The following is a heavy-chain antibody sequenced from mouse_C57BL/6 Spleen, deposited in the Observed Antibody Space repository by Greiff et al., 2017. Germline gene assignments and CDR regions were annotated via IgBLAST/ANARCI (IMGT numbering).Heavy chain of an antibody. CDR2: FYPGSGSI. D-gene: IGHD2-12*01. V-gene: IGHV1-62-2*01. CDR1: GYTFTEYT. CDR3: ARHEEEAYYSPYWYFDV. Sequence: QVQLQQSGAELVKPGASVKLSCKASGYTFTEYTIHWVKQRSGQGLEWIGWFYPGSGSIKYNEKFKDKATLTADKSSSTVYMELSRLTSEDSAVXFCARHEEEAYYSPYWYFDVWGTGTTVTVSS. J-gene: IGHJ1*03.